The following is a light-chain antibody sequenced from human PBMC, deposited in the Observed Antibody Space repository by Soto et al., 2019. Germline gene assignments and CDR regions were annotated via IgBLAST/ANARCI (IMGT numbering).Light chain of an antibody. Sequence: EIGLTQSPGTLSLSPGERATLSCRASQRVSSSYLAWYQQKPGQAPRLLIYGASSRATGIPDRFSGSGSGTDFTLTISRLEPADFAVYYCQQYGSSPPVTFGQGTKLEIK. J-gene: IGKJ2*01. V-gene: IGKV3-20*01. CDR3: QQYGSSPPVT. CDR1: QRVSSSY. CDR2: GAS.